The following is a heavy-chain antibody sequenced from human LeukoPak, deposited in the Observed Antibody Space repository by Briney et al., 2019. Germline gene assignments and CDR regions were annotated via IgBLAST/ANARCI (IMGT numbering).Heavy chain of an antibody. Sequence: PGGSLRLSCAASGFTFSVYSMNWVRQAPGKGLEWIGSIYYSGSTYYNPSLKSRVTISVDSSKNQFSLKLSSVTAADTAVYYCASRTLGRSGSWFAYWGQGTLVTVSS. V-gene: IGHV4-38-2*01. CDR3: ASRTLGRSGSWFAY. D-gene: IGHD1-26*01. CDR1: GFTFSVYS. CDR2: IYYSGST. J-gene: IGHJ4*02.